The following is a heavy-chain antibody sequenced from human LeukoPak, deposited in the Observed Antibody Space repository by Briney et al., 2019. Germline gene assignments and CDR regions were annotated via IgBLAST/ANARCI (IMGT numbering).Heavy chain of an antibody. CDR1: GYSFTTYW. V-gene: IGHV5-51*01. J-gene: IGHJ4*02. CDR3: ARQGVGVTLDY. D-gene: IGHD3-22*01. Sequence: GESLKISCKGSGYSFTTYWIGWVRQMPGKGQEWMGIIYPSNSDTRYSPSFQSQVTISADKSISTAYLQWSSLKASDTAMYYCARQGVGVTLDYWGQGTLVTVSS. CDR2: IYPSNSDT.